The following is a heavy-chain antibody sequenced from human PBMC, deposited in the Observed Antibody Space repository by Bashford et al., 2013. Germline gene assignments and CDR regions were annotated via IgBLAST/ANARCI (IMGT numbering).Heavy chain of an antibody. V-gene: IGHV4-4*02. CDR3: ARPRDGRYEILEH. CDR2: VSHRGAT. Sequence: SETLSLTCAVSGGSITNNNWWSWVRQAPGKGLEWIGEVSHRGATKYSPSLESRVTMSVDTSKNMFFLKLDSVTAADTAVYYCARPRDGRYEILEHWGQGTLVTVSS. D-gene: IGHD1/OR15-1a*01. J-gene: IGHJ4*02. CDR1: GGSITNNNW.